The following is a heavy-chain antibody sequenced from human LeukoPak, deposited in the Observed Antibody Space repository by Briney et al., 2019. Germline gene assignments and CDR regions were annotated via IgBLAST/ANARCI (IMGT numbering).Heavy chain of an antibody. V-gene: IGHV5-51*01. CDR3: VRIYDSSGEFDY. J-gene: IGHJ4*02. D-gene: IGHD3-22*01. Sequence: GESLQISCKGSGYSFTSYWIGWVRQLPGKGLEWMGIIYPGDSDTRYSPSFQGQVTISADKSISTAYLQWSSLKASDTAMYYCVRIYDSSGEFDYWGQGTLVTVSS. CDR2: IYPGDSDT. CDR1: GYSFTSYW.